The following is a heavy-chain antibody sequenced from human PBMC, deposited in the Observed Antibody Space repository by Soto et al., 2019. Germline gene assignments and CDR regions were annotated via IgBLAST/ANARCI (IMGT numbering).Heavy chain of an antibody. CDR2: MSSGGSAI. CDR3: ARDFGPTSGYHYYSMDV. D-gene: IGHD3-22*01. J-gene: IGHJ6*02. Sequence: EEHLVESGGGLVQPGESLRLSCAASGFSVDSFEMSWVRQPQGKGLQWLSSMSSGGSAIHYADSVKGRFTISRDSAKNTLYLQINSLRAEDTAVYYCARDFGPTSGYHYYSMDVWGQGTTVTVSS. V-gene: IGHV3-48*03. CDR1: GFSVDSFE.